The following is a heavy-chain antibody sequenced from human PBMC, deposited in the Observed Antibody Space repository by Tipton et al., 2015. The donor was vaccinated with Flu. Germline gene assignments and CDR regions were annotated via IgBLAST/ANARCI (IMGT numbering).Heavy chain of an antibody. D-gene: IGHD5-18*01. V-gene: IGHV3-64D*06. CDR3: VKARPLVPSQLWSPQGYWYFDL. J-gene: IGHJ2*01. CDR2: ISGNGGST. CDR1: GFTFRTYA. Sequence: SLRLSCSASGFTFRTYAMHWVRQAPGKGLEYVSAISGNGGSTYYADSVKGRFTISRDNSKNTLYLQMSGLRAEDTAVYYCVKARPLVPSQLWSPQGYWYFDLWGRGTLVTVSS.